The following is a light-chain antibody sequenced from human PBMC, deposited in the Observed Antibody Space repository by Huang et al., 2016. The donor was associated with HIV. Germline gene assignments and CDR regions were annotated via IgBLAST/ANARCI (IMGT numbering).Light chain of an antibody. V-gene: IGKV3-11*01. CDR1: QILNSS. J-gene: IGKJ4*01. CDR2: NAS. CDR3: QQRSKSLT. Sequence: EVVLTQSPATLSLSPGETATLSCRATQILNSSLAWYQQKPGQAPRLLLYNASNRAAGIPARFSGSGSGTDFNLTISSLKPEDFAIYYCQQRSKSLTFGGGTTVEIK.